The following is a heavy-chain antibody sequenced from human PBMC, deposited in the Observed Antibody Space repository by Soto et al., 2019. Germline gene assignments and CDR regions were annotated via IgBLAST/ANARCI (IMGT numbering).Heavy chain of an antibody. CDR1: GGSISSSTYY. CDR2: IYYSGST. D-gene: IGHD2-2*01. J-gene: IGHJ4*02. Sequence: QLHLQESGPGLVKPSETLSLTCTVSGGSISSSTYYWGWIRQPPGKGLEWIGSIYYSGSTYYSPSLKSRVTISVDTSKNQFSLKLSSVTAADTAVYYCARSSTIRPNFDYWGQGTLVTVSS. V-gene: IGHV4-39*01. CDR3: ARSSTIRPNFDY.